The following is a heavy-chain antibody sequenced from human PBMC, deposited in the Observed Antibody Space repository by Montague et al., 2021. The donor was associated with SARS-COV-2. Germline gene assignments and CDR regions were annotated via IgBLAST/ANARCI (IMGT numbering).Heavy chain of an antibody. CDR1: GGSVSSRSYY. CDR3: ARRGDYGGPCFDY. Sequence: SETLSLTCTVSGGSVSSRSYYWGWIRQPPGKGLEWIGSTYYSGSTNYNPSLKSRVTISVDTSKNQFSLKLSSVTAAGTTVYYCARRGDYGGPCFDYWGQGTLVSVSS. CDR2: TYYSGST. J-gene: IGHJ4*02. V-gene: IGHV4-39*01. D-gene: IGHD4-23*01.